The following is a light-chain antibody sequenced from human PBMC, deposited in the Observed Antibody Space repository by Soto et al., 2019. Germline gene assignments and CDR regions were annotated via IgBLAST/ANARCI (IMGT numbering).Light chain of an antibody. J-gene: IGLJ2*01. CDR2: EVT. CDR1: STDVGAYNY. CDR3: SSYTSTNHVV. Sequence: QSALTQPPSASGSPGQSVTISCTGTSTDVGAYNYVSWYQQHPGKAPKLMIYEVTKRPSGVSNRFSGSKSGNTASLTISGLQAEDETDYYCSSYTSTNHVVFGGGTKVTVL. V-gene: IGLV2-14*01.